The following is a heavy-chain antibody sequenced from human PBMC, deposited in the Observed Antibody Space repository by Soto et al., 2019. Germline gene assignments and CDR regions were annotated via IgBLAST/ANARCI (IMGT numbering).Heavy chain of an antibody. CDR1: GYTFTSYD. V-gene: IGHV1-8*01. J-gene: IGHJ5*02. D-gene: IGHD3-10*01. CDR2: MNPNSGNT. Sequence: ASVKVSCKASGYTFTSYDINWVRQATGQGLEWMGWMNPNSGNTGYAQKFQGRVTMTRNTSISTAYMELSSLRSEDTAVYYCARDHLTMVRGVIRNWFDPWGQGTLVTVSS. CDR3: ARDHLTMVRGVIRNWFDP.